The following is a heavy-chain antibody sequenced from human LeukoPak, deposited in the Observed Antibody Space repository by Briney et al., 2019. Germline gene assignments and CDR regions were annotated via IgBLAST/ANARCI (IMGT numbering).Heavy chain of an antibody. D-gene: IGHD1-1*01. Sequence: GGSLRLSCAASGFPFSAYSMNWVRQAPGKGVEWISYIWISSGNTKYADSVKGGFTISGDNAKNSLYLQMNSLRVEDTAVYYCARDHNYAFDNWGQGTLVTVSS. CDR2: IWISSGNT. CDR3: ARDHNYAFDN. J-gene: IGHJ4*02. CDR1: GFPFSAYS. V-gene: IGHV3-11*06.